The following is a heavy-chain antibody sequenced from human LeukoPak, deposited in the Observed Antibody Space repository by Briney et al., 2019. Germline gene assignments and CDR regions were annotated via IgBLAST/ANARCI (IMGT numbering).Heavy chain of an antibody. V-gene: IGHV1-69*13. CDR1: GGTFSSYA. Sequence: ASVKVSSKASGGTFSSYAISWVRQAPGQGLEWMGGIIPIFGTANYAQKFQGRVTITADESTSTAYMELSSLRSEDTAVYYCARGAVALWFGEAYNWFDPWGQGTLVTVSS. J-gene: IGHJ5*02. CDR3: ARGAVALWFGEAYNWFDP. CDR2: IIPIFGTA. D-gene: IGHD3-10*01.